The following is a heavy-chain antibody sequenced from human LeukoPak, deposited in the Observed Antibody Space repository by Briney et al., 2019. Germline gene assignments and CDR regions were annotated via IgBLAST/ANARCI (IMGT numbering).Heavy chain of an antibody. CDR3: ARSYNHYAFEI. D-gene: IGHD1-14*01. CDR1: GFTFSSYE. CDR2: ISSSSSSI. V-gene: IGHV3-21*01. J-gene: IGHJ3*02. Sequence: GGSLRLSCAASGFTFSSYEMNWVRQAPGKGLEWVSSISSSSSSIYYADSVKGRFTISRDNAKNSLYLQMNSLRAEDTAVYYCARSYNHYAFEIWGEGAMVTVSS.